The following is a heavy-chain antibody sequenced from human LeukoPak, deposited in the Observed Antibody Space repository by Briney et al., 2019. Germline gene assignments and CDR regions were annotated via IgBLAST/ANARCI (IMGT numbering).Heavy chain of an antibody. CDR1: GFTFSSYA. CDR3: AKGAYGDYRGDNWFDP. CDR2: ISGSGGST. V-gene: IGHV3-23*01. J-gene: IGHJ5*02. D-gene: IGHD4-17*01. Sequence: GGSLRLSCAASGFTFSSYAMSWVRQAPGKGLEWVSAISGSGGSTYYADFVKGRFTISRDNSKNTLYLQMNSLRAEDTAVYYCAKGAYGDYRGDNWFDPWGQGTLVTVSS.